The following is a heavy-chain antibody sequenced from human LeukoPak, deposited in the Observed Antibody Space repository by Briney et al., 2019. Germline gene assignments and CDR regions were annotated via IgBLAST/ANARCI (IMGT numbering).Heavy chain of an antibody. CDR2: ISYDGSNK. CDR1: GFTFSSYG. J-gene: IGHJ6*02. D-gene: IGHD6-13*01. Sequence: GGSLRLSCAASGFTFSSYGMHWVRQAPGKGLGWVAVISYDGSNKYYADSVKGRFTISRDNSKNTLYLQMNSLRAEDTAVYYCAKDLSSSWYPNLSYYYYGMDVWGQGTTVTVSS. CDR3: AKDLSSSWYPNLSYYYYGMDV. V-gene: IGHV3-30*18.